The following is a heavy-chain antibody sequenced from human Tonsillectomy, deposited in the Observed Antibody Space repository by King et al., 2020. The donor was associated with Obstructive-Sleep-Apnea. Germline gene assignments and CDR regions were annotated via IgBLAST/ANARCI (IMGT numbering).Heavy chain of an antibody. CDR3: AKVEGYRYGSQFDY. CDR1: GFTFSSYG. V-gene: IGHV3-30*02. J-gene: IGHJ4*02. Sequence: QVQLVESGGGVVQPGGSLRLSCAASGFTFSSYGMHWVRQAPGKGLEWVAFIRYDGSNKYYADSVKGRFTFSRDNSKNTLYLQMNSLRPEDTAVYYCAKVEGYRYGSQFDYWGQGTLVTVSS. D-gene: IGHD5-18*01. CDR2: IRYDGSNK.